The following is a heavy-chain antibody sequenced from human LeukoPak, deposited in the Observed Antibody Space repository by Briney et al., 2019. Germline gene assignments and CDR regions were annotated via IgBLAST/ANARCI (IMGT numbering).Heavy chain of an antibody. V-gene: IGHV5-51*01. CDR3: ARVGSGATPFDY. J-gene: IGHJ4*02. D-gene: IGHD1-26*01. CDR1: GYSFINFW. Sequence: GESLKISCKGYGYSFINFWIGWVRQMPGKGLEWMGIIYPGDSHTRHSPSFQGQVTITTDKSISTAYLQWSSLKASDTAMYYCARVGSGATPFDYWGQGTLVTVSS. CDR2: IYPGDSHT.